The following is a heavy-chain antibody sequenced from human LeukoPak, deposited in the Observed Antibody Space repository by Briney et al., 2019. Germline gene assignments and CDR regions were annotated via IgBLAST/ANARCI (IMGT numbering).Heavy chain of an antibody. Sequence: PGGSLRLSCAASGFTVSSNYMTWVRQAPGKGLEWVSLIYSGGPTSYSDSVKGRFTISRDNTKNTLYLEMNSLRAEDTAVYYCVARGGWARFDYWGQGTLVTVSS. V-gene: IGHV3-53*01. D-gene: IGHD6-19*01. CDR1: GFTVSSNY. CDR3: VARGGWARFDY. CDR2: IYSGGPT. J-gene: IGHJ4*02.